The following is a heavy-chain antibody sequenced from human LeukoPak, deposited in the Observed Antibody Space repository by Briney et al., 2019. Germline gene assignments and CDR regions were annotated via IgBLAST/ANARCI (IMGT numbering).Heavy chain of an antibody. Sequence: PGGSLRLSCAASGFTFSSYSMNWVRQAPGKGLEWVSAITGSGGGTYYADAVKGRFTISRDNSKSTLYLQMNSLRAEDTAVYYCAKLSAGTTGYWGQGTLVTVSS. V-gene: IGHV3-23*01. CDR3: AKLSAGTTGY. CDR2: ITGSGGGT. CDR1: GFTFSSYS. J-gene: IGHJ4*02. D-gene: IGHD1-1*01.